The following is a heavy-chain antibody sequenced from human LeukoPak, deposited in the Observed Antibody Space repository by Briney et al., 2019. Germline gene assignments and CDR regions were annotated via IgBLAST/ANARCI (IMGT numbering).Heavy chain of an antibody. V-gene: IGHV3-66*01. CDR1: GFTVSSKY. CDR2: IYGSTSA. D-gene: IGHD4-17*01. J-gene: IGHJ4*02. Sequence: GGSLRLSCAASGFTVSSKYINWVRQAPGKGLEWVSLIYGSTSADYADSVKGRFTISRDNSMNTVYLQMNSLRAEDTAIYYCARLNFGDDYWGQGTLVAVSS. CDR3: ARLNFGDDY.